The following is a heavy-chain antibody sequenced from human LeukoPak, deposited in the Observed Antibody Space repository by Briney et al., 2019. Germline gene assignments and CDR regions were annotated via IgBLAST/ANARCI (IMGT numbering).Heavy chain of an antibody. D-gene: IGHD3-22*01. J-gene: IGHJ4*02. CDR1: GFTFTHYG. Sequence: GASVKVSCKASGFTFTHYGISWVRQAPGQGLEWMGWISAYDGKTNYAQKVQGTITMTTDTSTSTAYMELRNLKSADTALYYCAKDLDSSGYYDYWGQGTLVTVSS. V-gene: IGHV1-18*01. CDR3: AKDLDSSGYYDY. CDR2: ISAYDGKT.